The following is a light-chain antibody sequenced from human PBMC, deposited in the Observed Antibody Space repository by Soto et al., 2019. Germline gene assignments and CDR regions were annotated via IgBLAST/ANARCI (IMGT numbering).Light chain of an antibody. V-gene: IGKV1-39*01. CDR3: QQYYSYPRT. Sequence: DFQLTQSPSSLSASVGDTVTITCRASQSISSYLNWYQQKPGKAPKLLIYAASSLQSGVPSRFSGSGSGTEFTLTISSLQPDDFATYYCQQYYSYPRTFGQGTKVDIK. CDR2: AAS. J-gene: IGKJ1*01. CDR1: QSISSY.